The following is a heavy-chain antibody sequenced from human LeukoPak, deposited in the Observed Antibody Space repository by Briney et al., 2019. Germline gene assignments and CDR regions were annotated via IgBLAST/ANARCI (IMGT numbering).Heavy chain of an antibody. D-gene: IGHD3-10*01. CDR3: AKLWLGEGDAFDI. CDR2: INPNSGGT. J-gene: IGHJ3*02. CDR1: GYTFTSYA. Sequence: ASVKVSCKASGYTFTSYAMNWVRQAPGQGLEWMGWINPNSGGTNYAQKFQGRVTMTRDTSISTAYMELSSLRSDDTAVYYCAKLWLGEGDAFDIWGQGTMVTVSS. V-gene: IGHV1-2*02.